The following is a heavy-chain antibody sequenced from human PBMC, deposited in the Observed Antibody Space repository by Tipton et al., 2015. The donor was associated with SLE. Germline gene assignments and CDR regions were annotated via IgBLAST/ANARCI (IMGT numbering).Heavy chain of an antibody. CDR1: GFIFNNYG. Sequence: SLRLSCAASGFIFNNYGMHWVRQTPGKGLEWVAVIWYDGSEKYYGDSVRGRFTISRDNSKNTLYLQMDSLRTEDTAVYYCAREEYCSGGSCFAGGLWGQGILVTVSS. J-gene: IGHJ4*02. V-gene: IGHV3-33*01. CDR2: IWYDGSEK. CDR3: AREEYCSGGSCFAGGL. D-gene: IGHD2-15*01.